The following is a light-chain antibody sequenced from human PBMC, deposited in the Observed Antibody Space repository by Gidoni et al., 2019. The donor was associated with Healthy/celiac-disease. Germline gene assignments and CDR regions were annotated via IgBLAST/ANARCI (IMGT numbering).Light chain of an antibody. CDR3: QQSYSTLLIT. V-gene: IGKV1-39*01. CDR1: QSISSY. CDR2: TAS. J-gene: IGKJ5*01. Sequence: DIQMTQSPSSLSASVGDRVTITCRASQSISSYLNCYQQKPGKAPKLLIYTASSLQSVFPSRFSCSGSGTDFTLTISSLQPEDFATYYCQQSYSTLLITFGQGTRLEIK.